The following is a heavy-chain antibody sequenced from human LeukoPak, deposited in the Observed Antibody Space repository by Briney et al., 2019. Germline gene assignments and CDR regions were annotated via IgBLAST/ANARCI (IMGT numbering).Heavy chain of an antibody. J-gene: IGHJ4*02. D-gene: IGHD3-3*01. CDR1: GGSISGYY. CDR2: VYASGST. CDR3: ASGVGDY. V-gene: IGHV4-4*07. Sequence: PSETLSLTCSVSGGSISGYYWTWIRQPAGKGLEWIGRVYASGSTHYNPSLKTRLTMSVDTSKNQFSLKLSSVTAADTAVYYCASGVGDYWGQGTLVTVSS.